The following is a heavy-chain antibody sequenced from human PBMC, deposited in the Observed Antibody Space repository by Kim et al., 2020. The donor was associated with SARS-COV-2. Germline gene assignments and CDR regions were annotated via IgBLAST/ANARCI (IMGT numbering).Heavy chain of an antibody. Sequence: SETLSLTCAVSGGSISSSNWRSWVRQPPGKGLEWIGEIYHSGSTNYNPSLKSRVTISVDKSKNQFSLKLSSVTAADTAVYDCARDFAGWSSDYWGQGTLVTVSS. CDR3: ARDFAGWSSDY. CDR1: GGSISSSNW. D-gene: IGHD2-15*01. J-gene: IGHJ4*02. CDR2: IYHSGST. V-gene: IGHV4-4*02.